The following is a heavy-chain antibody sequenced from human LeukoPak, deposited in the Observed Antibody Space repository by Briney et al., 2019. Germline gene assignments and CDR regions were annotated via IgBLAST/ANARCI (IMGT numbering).Heavy chain of an antibody. J-gene: IGHJ4*02. CDR1: RFTFSRYQ. CDR2: ISSSGKTK. CDR3: ARIGQNYDLDY. V-gene: IGHV3-48*03. D-gene: IGHD1-7*01. Sequence: GGSLRLSCAASRFTFSRYQMNWVRQAPGKGLEWVSYISSSGKTKYYTDYVKGRFNISRDNAKNSLYLQMNSLRAEDKAVYYCARIGQNYDLDYWGQGTLVTVSS.